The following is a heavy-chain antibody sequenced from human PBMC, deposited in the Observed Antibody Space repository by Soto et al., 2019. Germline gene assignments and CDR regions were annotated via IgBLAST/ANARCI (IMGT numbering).Heavy chain of an antibody. Sequence: PSETLSLTCTVSGGSISSGGYYWSWIRQHPGKGLEWIGYIYYSGSTYYNPSLKSRVTISVDTSKNQFSLKLSSVTAADTAVYYCARDHHYYDSSGYFIGPSDAFDIWGQGTMVTVSS. J-gene: IGHJ3*02. CDR3: ARDHHYYDSSGYFIGPSDAFDI. D-gene: IGHD3-22*01. CDR2: IYYSGST. V-gene: IGHV4-31*03. CDR1: GGSISSGGYY.